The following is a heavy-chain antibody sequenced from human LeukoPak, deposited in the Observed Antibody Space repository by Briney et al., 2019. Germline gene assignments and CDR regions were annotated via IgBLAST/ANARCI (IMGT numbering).Heavy chain of an antibody. CDR3: ARQSSGWYSVHHYNFDY. D-gene: IGHD6-19*01. J-gene: IGHJ4*02. V-gene: IGHV4-39*01. CDR1: GGSISSSSYY. Sequence: PSETLSLTCTVSGGSISSSSYYWGWIRQPPGKGLEWIGSIYYSGSTYYNPSLKSRVTISVDTSKNQFSLKLSSVTAADTAVYYCARQSSGWYSVHHYNFDYWGQGTLVTVSS. CDR2: IYYSGST.